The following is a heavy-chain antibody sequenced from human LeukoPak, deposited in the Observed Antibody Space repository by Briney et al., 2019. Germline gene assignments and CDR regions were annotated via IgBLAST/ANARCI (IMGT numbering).Heavy chain of an antibody. Sequence: SETLSLTCAVYGGSFSGYYWSWIRQPPGKGLEWIGEINHSGSTNYNPSLKSRVTISVDTSKNQFSLKLSSVTAADTAVYYCARLFRTAYYYYYMDVWGKGTTVTISS. V-gene: IGHV4-34*01. CDR3: ARLFRTAYYYYYMDV. CDR2: INHSGST. CDR1: GGSFSGYY. D-gene: IGHD2-21*01. J-gene: IGHJ6*03.